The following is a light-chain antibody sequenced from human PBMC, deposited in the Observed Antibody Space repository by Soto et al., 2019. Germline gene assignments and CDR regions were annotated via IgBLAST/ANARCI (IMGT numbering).Light chain of an antibody. CDR2: SNN. J-gene: IGLJ3*02. Sequence: QSVLTQPPSASGTPGQRVTISCSGSSSNIGSNTVNWYQQLPGTAPKLLIYSNNQRPSGVPDRFSGSKSGTSASLAISGLQSEDEADYYCAAWDDSLNGWEWVFGGGTKVTVL. V-gene: IGLV1-44*01. CDR1: SSNIGSNT. CDR3: AAWDDSLNGWEWV.